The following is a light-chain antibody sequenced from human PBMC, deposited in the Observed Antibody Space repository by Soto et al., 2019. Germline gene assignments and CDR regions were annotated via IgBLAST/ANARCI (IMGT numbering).Light chain of an antibody. CDR2: GAS. V-gene: IGKV3-20*01. CDR3: QQYGTSPLYT. Sequence: EIVLTQSPGTLSLSPGERATLSCRASQSVSSSYLAWYQQKPGQAPRLLIYGASTRATDIPDRFSGSGSGTDFTLTISRLEPEDFAVYYCQQYGTSPLYTFGQVTKLEI. CDR1: QSVSSSY. J-gene: IGKJ2*01.